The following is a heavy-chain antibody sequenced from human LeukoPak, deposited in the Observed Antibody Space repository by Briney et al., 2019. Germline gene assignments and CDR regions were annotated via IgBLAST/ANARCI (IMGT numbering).Heavy chain of an antibody. J-gene: IGHJ4*02. CDR1: GGSISSYY. CDR2: IYYSGST. D-gene: IGHD4-23*01. Sequence: SETLSLTCTVSGGSISSYYWSWIRQPPGKGLEWIGYIYYSGSTNYNPSLKSRVTISIDTSKNQFSLKLSSVTAADTAVYYCARMTTVVTTGDYFDYWGQGTLVTVSS. V-gene: IGHV4-59*08. CDR3: ARMTTVVTTGDYFDY.